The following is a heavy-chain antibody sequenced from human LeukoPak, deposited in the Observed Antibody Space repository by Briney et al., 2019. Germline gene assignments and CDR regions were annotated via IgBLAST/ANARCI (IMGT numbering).Heavy chain of an antibody. Sequence: GGSLTHFCAASGFTFSSYWVHWVCQAPGKGLVWVSPINSDGSSTSYADSVKGRFTISRDNAKNTLSLQMNSLRAEDTAVYYCARVGGSNAFDFCYQGKMVIVSS. CDR1: GFTFSSYW. CDR3: ARVGGSNAFDF. CDR2: INSDGSST. V-gene: IGHV3-74*01. D-gene: IGHD1-26*01. J-gene: IGHJ3*01.